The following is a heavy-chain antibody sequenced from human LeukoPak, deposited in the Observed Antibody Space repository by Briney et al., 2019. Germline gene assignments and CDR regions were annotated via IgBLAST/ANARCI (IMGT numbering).Heavy chain of an antibody. V-gene: IGHV3-7*01. D-gene: IGHD1-26*01. CDR3: ARDLVDSGSPSPPSF. CDR1: GFTFSYYW. Sequence: PGGSLRLSCAASGFTFSYYWMTWVRQAPGKGLEWVANINQDGSEKYYVDSLKGRFTISRDNAKNSLYLQMNSLRAEDTAVYYCARDLVDSGSPSPPSFWGQGTLVTVSS. J-gene: IGHJ4*02. CDR2: INQDGSEK.